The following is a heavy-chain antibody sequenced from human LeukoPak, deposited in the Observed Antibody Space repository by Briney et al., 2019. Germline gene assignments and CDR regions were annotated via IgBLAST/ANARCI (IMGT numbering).Heavy chain of an antibody. V-gene: IGHV4-38-2*02. J-gene: IGHJ4*02. CDR1: GYSISSGYY. Sequence: SETLSLTCTVSGYSISSGYYWGWIRQPPGKGLEWIGSIYHSGSTYYNPSLKSRVTISVDTSKNQFSLQLNSVTPEDTAVYYCAREVEVAYSRARIFDYWGQGTLVTVSS. CDR3: AREVEVAYSRARIFDY. CDR2: IYHSGST. D-gene: IGHD5-24*01.